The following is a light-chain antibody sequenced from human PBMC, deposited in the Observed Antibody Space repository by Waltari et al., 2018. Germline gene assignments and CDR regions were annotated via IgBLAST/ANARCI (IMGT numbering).Light chain of an antibody. CDR2: GAS. Sequence: EIVMTQSPATLSVSPGERATLSCRASQSVSSNLAWYQQKPGQAPRPLIYGASTRATGIPARFSGSGSGTEFTLTISSMQSEDFAVYYCQQYNNWPALTFGGGTKVEIK. V-gene: IGKV3-15*01. J-gene: IGKJ4*01. CDR1: QSVSSN. CDR3: QQYNNWPALT.